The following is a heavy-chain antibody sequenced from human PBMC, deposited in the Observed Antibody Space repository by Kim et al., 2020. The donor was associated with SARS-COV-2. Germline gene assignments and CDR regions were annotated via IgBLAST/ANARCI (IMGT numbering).Heavy chain of an antibody. CDR2: ISYDGSNK. J-gene: IGHJ4*01. CDR1: GFTLSSYA. CDR3: ARGETIVEMTTIAPLDY. D-gene: IGHD3-22*01. V-gene: IGHV3-30*04. Sequence: GGSLRLSCAASGFTLSSYAMHWVRQAPGKGLEWVTVISYDGSNKYYADSVKGRFTISRDNSKKKLYLQMNSLRAEDTAVYYCARGETIVEMTTIAPLDY.